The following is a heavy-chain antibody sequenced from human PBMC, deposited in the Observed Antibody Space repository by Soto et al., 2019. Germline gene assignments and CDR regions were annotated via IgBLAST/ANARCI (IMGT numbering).Heavy chain of an antibody. CDR3: AKNIQWQWLVINQVDY. V-gene: IGHV3-23*01. Sequence: EVQLLESGGGLVQPGGSLRLSCAASGFTFSSYAMSWVRQAPGKGLEWVSAISGSGGSTYYADSVKGRFTISRDNSNNTLYLQMNSLRAEDTAVYYCAKNIQWQWLVINQVDYWGQGTLVTVSS. CDR1: GFTFSSYA. D-gene: IGHD6-19*01. CDR2: ISGSGGST. J-gene: IGHJ4*02.